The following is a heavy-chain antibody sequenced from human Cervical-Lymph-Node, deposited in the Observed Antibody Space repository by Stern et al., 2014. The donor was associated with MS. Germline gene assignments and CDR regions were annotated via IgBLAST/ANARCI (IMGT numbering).Heavy chain of an antibody. V-gene: IGHV3-23*04. Sequence: EVQLVESGGGLVQPGGSLRLSCAASGFTFSSYAMSWVRQAPGKGLEWVSAISGSGGSTYYADSVKGRFTISRDNAKNTLYLQMSSLRAEDTAVYYCAKAFTPDNYYYYGMDVWGQGTTVTVSS. CDR3: AKAFTPDNYYYYGMDV. CDR1: GFTFSSYA. CDR2: ISGSGGST. J-gene: IGHJ6*02.